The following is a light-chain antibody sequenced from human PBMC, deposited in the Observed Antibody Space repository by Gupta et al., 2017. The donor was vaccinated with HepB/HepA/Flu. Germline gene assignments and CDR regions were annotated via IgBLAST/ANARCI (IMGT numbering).Light chain of an antibody. CDR2: EDN. CDR3: ATWDIILDAWV. J-gene: IGLJ3*02. Sequence: LIYEDNKRPSEIPDRFSGSKSGTSATLAITGLQTGDEDDYYCATWDIILDAWVFGGGTKLTVL. V-gene: IGLV1-51*02.